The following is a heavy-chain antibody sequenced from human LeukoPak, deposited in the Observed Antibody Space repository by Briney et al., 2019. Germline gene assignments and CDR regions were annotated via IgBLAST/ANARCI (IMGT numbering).Heavy chain of an antibody. D-gene: IGHD1-7*01. CDR1: GGSISSSSYY. CDR3: ARLSKAPAHLSRNWNYVGLYAFDI. J-gene: IGHJ3*02. V-gene: IGHV4-39*01. Sequence: SETLSLTCTVSGGSISSSSYYWGWIRQPPGKGLEWIGSIYYSGSTYYNPSLKSRVTISVDTSKNQFSLKLSSVTAADTAVYYCARLSKAPAHLSRNWNYVGLYAFDIWGQGTMVTVSS. CDR2: IYYSGST.